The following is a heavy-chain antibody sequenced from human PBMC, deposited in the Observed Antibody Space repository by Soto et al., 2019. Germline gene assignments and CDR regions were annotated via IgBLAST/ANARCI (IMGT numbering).Heavy chain of an antibody. CDR3: AKYLSPDLTPDPWFGDVGLDY. V-gene: IGHV3-23*01. Sequence: EVQLLESGGGLVQPGGSLRLSCAASGFTFSSYAMSWVRQAPGKGLEWVSAISGSGGSTYYADSVKGRFTISRDNSKNTLYMQMNSLRAEDTAVYYCAKYLSPDLTPDPWFGDVGLDYWGQGTLVTVSS. J-gene: IGHJ4*02. CDR2: ISGSGGST. D-gene: IGHD3-10*01. CDR1: GFTFSSYA.